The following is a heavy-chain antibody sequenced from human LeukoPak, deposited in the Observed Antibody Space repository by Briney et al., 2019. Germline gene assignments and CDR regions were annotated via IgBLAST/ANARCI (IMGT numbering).Heavy chain of an antibody. CDR1: GFTFSSYG. CDR2: INPTTSTT. V-gene: IGHV1-46*01. D-gene: IGHD2-2*01. J-gene: IGHJ4*02. CDR3: ARATYHDY. Sequence: KPGRSLRLSCAASGFTFSSYGMHWVRQAPVQGLEWMGMINPTTSTTTYAQEFQGRVTMTRDTSTSTVYMELGSLRSQDTAIYYCARATYHDYWGQGTLVTVSS.